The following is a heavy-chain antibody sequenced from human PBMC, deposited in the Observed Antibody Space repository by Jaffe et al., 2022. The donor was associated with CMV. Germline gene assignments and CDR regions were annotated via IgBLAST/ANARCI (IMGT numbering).Heavy chain of an antibody. Sequence: QVQLVQSGAEVKKPGSSVKVSCKASGGTFSSYAISWVRQAPGQGLEWMGRIIPILGIANYAQKFQGRVTITADKSTSTAYMELSSLRSEDTAVYYCARDTGGIAVGAYQYFDLWGRGTLVTVSS. D-gene: IGHD1-26*01. J-gene: IGHJ2*01. V-gene: IGHV1-69*09. CDR1: GGTFSSYA. CDR3: ARDTGGIAVGAYQYFDL. CDR2: IIPILGIA.